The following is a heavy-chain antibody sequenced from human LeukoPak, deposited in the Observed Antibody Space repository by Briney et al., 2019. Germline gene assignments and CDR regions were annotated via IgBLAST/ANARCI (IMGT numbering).Heavy chain of an antibody. J-gene: IGHJ4*02. CDR2: INSDGSST. D-gene: IGHD3-16*01. V-gene: IGHV3-74*01. Sequence: GGSLRLSCAASGFTFRSYWMHWVRQAPGKVLVWVSRINSDGSSTSYADSVKGRFTISRDNAKNTLYLQMNSLRAEDTAVYYCARVVGGVPDYWGQGTLVTVSS. CDR3: ARVVGGVPDY. CDR1: GFTFRSYW.